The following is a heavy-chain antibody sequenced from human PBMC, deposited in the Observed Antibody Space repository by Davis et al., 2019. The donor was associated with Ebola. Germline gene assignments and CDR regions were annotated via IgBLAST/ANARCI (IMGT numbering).Heavy chain of an antibody. D-gene: IGHD6-13*01. V-gene: IGHV1-3*01. Sequence: ASVKVSCKASGYTFTSYAMHWVRQAPGQRLEWMGWINAGNGNTKYSQKFQGRVTITRDTSASTAYMELSSLRSEDTAVYYCARRPWAAAGAFDIWGQGTMVTVSS. CDR2: INAGNGNT. CDR3: ARRPWAAAGAFDI. CDR1: GYTFTSYA. J-gene: IGHJ3*02.